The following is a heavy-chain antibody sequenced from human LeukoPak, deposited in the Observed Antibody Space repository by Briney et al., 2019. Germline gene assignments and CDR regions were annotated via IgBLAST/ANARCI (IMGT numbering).Heavy chain of an antibody. CDR3: ARRAEGSGSYSFDD. Sequence: PGGSLRLSCAASGFTVSTNCMSWVRQAPGKGLEWVSVIYSGGSGGSTYYADSVKGRFTISRDNSKNTLYLQMNSLRAEDTAVYYCARRAEGSGSYSFDDWGQGTLVTVSS. V-gene: IGHV3-66*04. CDR2: IYSGGSGGST. J-gene: IGHJ4*02. CDR1: GFTVSTNC. D-gene: IGHD3-10*01.